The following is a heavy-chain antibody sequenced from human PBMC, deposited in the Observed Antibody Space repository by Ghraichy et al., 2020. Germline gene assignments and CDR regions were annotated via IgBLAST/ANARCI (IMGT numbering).Heavy chain of an antibody. J-gene: IGHJ6*02. V-gene: IGHV1-2*02. CDR1: GYTFTGYY. Sequence: VKVSCKASGYTFTGYYMHWVRQAPGQGLEWMGWINPNSGGTNYAQKFQGRVTMTRDTSISTAYMELSRLRSDDTAVYYCAREMGRGIAVAGSGGDYYYGMDVWGQGTTVTVSS. D-gene: IGHD6-19*01. CDR2: INPNSGGT. CDR3: AREMGRGIAVAGSGGDYYYGMDV.